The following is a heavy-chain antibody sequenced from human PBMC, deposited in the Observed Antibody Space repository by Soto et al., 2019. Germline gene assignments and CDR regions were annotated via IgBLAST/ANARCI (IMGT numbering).Heavy chain of an antibody. Sequence: RLSCAASGFTFSSYAMHWVRQAPGKGLEWVAVISYDGSNKYYADSVKGRFTISRDNSKNTLYLQMNSLRAEDTAVYYCARGPLRYFDWLLSNYYYGMDVWGQGTTVTVSS. V-gene: IGHV3-30-3*01. CDR2: ISYDGSNK. D-gene: IGHD3-9*01. CDR1: GFTFSSYA. CDR3: ARGPLRYFDWLLSNYYYGMDV. J-gene: IGHJ6*02.